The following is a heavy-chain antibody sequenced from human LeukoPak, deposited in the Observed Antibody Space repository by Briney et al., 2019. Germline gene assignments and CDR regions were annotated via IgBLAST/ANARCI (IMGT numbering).Heavy chain of an antibody. CDR2: ISSSSSYI. J-gene: IGHJ3*02. CDR3: ARVQYSSSWYLKPDAFDI. V-gene: IGHV3-21*01. Sequence: GGSLRLSCAASGFTFSSYSMSWVRQAPGKGLEWVSSISSSSSYIYYADSVKGRFTISRDNAKNSLYLQMNSLRAEDTAVYYCARVQYSSSWYLKPDAFDIWGQGTMVTVSS. D-gene: IGHD6-13*01. CDR1: GFTFSSYS.